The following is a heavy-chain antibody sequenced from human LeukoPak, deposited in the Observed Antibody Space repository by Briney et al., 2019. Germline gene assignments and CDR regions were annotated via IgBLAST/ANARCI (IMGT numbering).Heavy chain of an antibody. V-gene: IGHV3-7*01. J-gene: IGHJ6*03. D-gene: IGHD3-3*01. CDR1: GFTFSSYG. CDR3: AAQSEDYDFWSGYLYYYYYYYMDV. CDR2: IKQDGSEK. Sequence: GGSLRLSCAASGFTFSSYGMSWVRQAPGKGLEWVANIKQDGSEKYYVDSVKGRFTISRDNAKNSLYLQMNSLRAEDTAVYYCAAQSEDYDFWSGYLYYYYYYYMDVWGKGTTVTVSS.